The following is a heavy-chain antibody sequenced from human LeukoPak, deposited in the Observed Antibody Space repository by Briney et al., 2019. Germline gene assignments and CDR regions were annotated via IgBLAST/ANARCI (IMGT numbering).Heavy chain of an antibody. J-gene: IGHJ6*03. Sequence: SETLSLTCTVSGGSISSSSYYWGWIRQPPGKGLEWIGSIYYSGSTYYNPSLKSRVTISVDTSKNQFSLKLSSVTAADTAVYYCAREGSVTTNTYYYYYMDVWGKGTTVTVSS. CDR3: AREGSVTTNTYYYYYMDV. V-gene: IGHV4-39*07. CDR2: IYYSGST. CDR1: GGSISSSSYY. D-gene: IGHD4-11*01.